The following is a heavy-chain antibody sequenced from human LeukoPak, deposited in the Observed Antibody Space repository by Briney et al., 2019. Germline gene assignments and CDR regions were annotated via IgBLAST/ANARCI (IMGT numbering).Heavy chain of an antibody. V-gene: IGHV3-7*03. CDR3: AKDKGWEQPYYMDV. Sequence: GGSLRLSCAASGFTFSSYWMSWVRQAPGKGLEWVANIKQDGSEKYYVDSVKGRFTISRDSAKNSLYLQMNSLRAEDTALYYCAKDKGWEQPYYMDVWGKGTTVTISS. CDR2: IKQDGSEK. CDR1: GFTFSSYW. D-gene: IGHD1-26*01. J-gene: IGHJ6*03.